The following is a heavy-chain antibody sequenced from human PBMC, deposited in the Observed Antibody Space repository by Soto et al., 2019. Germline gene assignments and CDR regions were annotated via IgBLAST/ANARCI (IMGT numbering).Heavy chain of an antibody. CDR2: ISIISSTI. CDR3: ARDYGYFSL. D-gene: IGHD4-17*01. Sequence: GGSLRLSCAASGFTFSSYAMSWVRQAPGEGLEWVSYISIISSTIYYADSVKGRFTFSRDNAKNSLYLQMNSLREEDTAVYFCARDYGYFSLWGQGALVTVSS. J-gene: IGHJ4*02. V-gene: IGHV3-48*02. CDR1: GFTFSSYA.